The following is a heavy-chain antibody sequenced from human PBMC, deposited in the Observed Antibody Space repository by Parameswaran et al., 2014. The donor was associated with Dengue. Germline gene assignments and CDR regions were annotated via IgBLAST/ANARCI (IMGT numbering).Heavy chain of an antibody. V-gene: IGHV3-21*01. D-gene: IGHD3-22*01. CDR3: ARDPYYYDSSGYYYNEYYFDY. CDR2: ISSSSNYI. Sequence: VRQMPGKGLKWVSSISSSSNYIYYADSVKGRFTISRDNAKNSLSLQMNSLRAEDTAVYYCARDPYYYDSSGYYYNEYYFDYWGQGTLVTVSS. J-gene: IGHJ4*02.